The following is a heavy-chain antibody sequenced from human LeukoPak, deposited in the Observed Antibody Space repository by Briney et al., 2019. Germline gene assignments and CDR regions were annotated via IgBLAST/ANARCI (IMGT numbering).Heavy chain of an antibody. J-gene: IGHJ4*02. CDR3: AKVTKGYSSGWYGLDY. Sequence: GGSLRLSCAASGFTFSSYGMHWVRQAPGKGLEWVAVISYDGSNKYYADSVKGRFTISRDNSKNTLYLQMNSLRAEDTAVYYCAKVTKGYSSGWYGLDYWGQGTLVTVSS. CDR1: GFTFSSYG. CDR2: ISYDGSNK. D-gene: IGHD6-19*01. V-gene: IGHV3-30*18.